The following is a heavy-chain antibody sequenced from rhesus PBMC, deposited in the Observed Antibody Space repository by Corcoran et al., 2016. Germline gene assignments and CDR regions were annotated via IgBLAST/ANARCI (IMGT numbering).Heavy chain of an antibody. CDR2: IYGSGSST. V-gene: IGHV4-169*02. Sequence: QLQLQESGPGLVKPSETLSVTCAVSGGSISSSYWSWIRQAPGKGLEWIGYIYGSGSSTNYNPSPKSRVPLSVDTSKNQFSLKLSSVTAADTAVYYCASDRYCTGSGCYALDYWGQGVLVTVSS. CDR1: GGSISSSY. J-gene: IGHJ4*01. D-gene: IGHD2-21*01. CDR3: ASDRYCTGSGCYALDY.